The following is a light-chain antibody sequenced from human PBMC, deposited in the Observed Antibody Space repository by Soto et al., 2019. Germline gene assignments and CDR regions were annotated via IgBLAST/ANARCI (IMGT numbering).Light chain of an antibody. Sequence: DIQMTQSPSSLSASVGDRATITCRASQGISNYLGWYQQKPGKAPTLLIYAASTLQSGVPSRFSGSGSGTDLTITISSLQPEDVETYYCQKYNSAPQTFGQGTKVDIK. V-gene: IGKV1-27*01. J-gene: IGKJ1*01. CDR2: AAS. CDR3: QKYNSAPQT. CDR1: QGISNY.